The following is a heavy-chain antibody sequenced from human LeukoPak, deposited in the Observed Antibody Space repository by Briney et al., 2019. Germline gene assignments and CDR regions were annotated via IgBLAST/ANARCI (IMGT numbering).Heavy chain of an antibody. J-gene: IGHJ4*02. CDR3: ARDPEWGSCWYY. Sequence: SETLSLTCTVSGYSISSGYYWGWSRPPPGKGVEWIATIYHSGRTYYNPSLKSRVTISVDTSKNQFSLKLSSVTAADTAVYYCARDPEWGSCWYYWGQGTLVTVSS. CDR1: GYSISSGYY. CDR2: IYHSGRT. D-gene: IGHD6-19*01. V-gene: IGHV4-38-2*02.